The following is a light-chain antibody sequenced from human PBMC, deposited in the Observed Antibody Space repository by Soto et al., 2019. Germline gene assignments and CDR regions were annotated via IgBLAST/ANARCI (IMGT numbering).Light chain of an antibody. J-gene: IGKJ2*01. V-gene: IGKV3-20*01. CDR2: GTS. Sequence: EIVLTQSPGTLSFSPGERATLSCRASQIVSGNYLAWYQHKPGQAPRLLVYGTSYRAAGIPDRFSGSGSGTDFMLTISRVEPEDFAVYYCQQYGCSPSYTFGQGTKLEMK. CDR1: QIVSGNY. CDR3: QQYGCSPSYT.